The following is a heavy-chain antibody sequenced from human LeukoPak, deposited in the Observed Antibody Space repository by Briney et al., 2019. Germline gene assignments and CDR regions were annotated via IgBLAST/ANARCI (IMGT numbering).Heavy chain of an antibody. V-gene: IGHV1-69*04. CDR1: GGTFSSYT. J-gene: IGHJ4*02. Sequence: GASVKVSCKASGGTFSSYTISWVRQAPGQGLEWMGRIIPIIGIANYAQKFQGRVTITADKSTSTAYMELSSLRSEDTAVYCCARERGYSNYVIDYWGQGTLVTVSS. CDR3: ARERGYSNYVIDY. CDR2: IIPIIGIA. D-gene: IGHD4-11*01.